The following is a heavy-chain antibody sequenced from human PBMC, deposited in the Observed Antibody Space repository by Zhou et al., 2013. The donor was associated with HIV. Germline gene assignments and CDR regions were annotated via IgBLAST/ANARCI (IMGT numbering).Heavy chain of an antibody. Sequence: QVQLVQSGAEVKKPGASVKLSCKASGYTFTVYYIHWVRQAPGQGLEWMGIINPSVATTSYAQKLQDRVTMTRDTSTSTVYMELSSLRSEDTAVYFCVRSIEVAAQKGLESLDRGDDVWGQGTMVTVSS. V-gene: IGHV1-46*04. CDR3: VRSIEVAAQKGLESLDRGDDV. J-gene: IGHJ3*01. CDR1: GYTFTVYY. CDR2: INPSVATT. D-gene: IGHD6-19*01.